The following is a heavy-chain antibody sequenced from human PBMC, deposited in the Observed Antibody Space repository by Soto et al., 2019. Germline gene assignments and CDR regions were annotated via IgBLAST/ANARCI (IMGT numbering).Heavy chain of an antibody. CDR1: GGTFSSYA. CDR2: IIPIFGTA. V-gene: IGHV1-69*01. J-gene: IGHJ2*01. D-gene: IGHD3-22*01. CDR3: ARDLRYYDSSGYSPWYFDL. Sequence: QVQLVQSGAEVKKPGSSVKVSCTASGGTFSSYAISWVRQAPGQGLEWMGGIIPIFGTANYAQKFQGRVKITADESTSTAYMELSSLRSEDTAVYYCARDLRYYDSSGYSPWYFDLWGRGTLVTVSS.